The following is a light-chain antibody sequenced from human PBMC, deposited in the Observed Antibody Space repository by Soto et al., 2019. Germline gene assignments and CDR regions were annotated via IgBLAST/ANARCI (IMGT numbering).Light chain of an antibody. CDR2: GAS. J-gene: IGKJ1*01. CDR1: QSVGSDY. V-gene: IGKV3-20*01. CDR3: QQFGSPPWT. Sequence: EVVLTQSPGTLSLSPGERATLSCRASQSVGSDYLAWYQQKPGQAPRLLIYGASSRATDIPDRFSGSGSGTDFTLTISRLEPEDFAVYYCQQFGSPPWTFGQGTKVEIK.